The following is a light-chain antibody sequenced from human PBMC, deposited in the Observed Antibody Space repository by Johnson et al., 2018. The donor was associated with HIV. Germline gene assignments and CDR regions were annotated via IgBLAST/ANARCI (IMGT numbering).Light chain of an antibody. CDR3: GTWDSSLSAYV. CDR2: ENN. CDR1: SFNIENNF. V-gene: IGLV1-51*02. J-gene: IGLJ1*01. Sequence: QSVLTQPPSVSAAPGQKVTISCSGSSFNIENNFVSWYQQLPGTAPKLLIYENNKRPSGIPDRFSGSKSGTSATLGITGLQTGDEADYYCGTWDSSLSAYVFGTGTKVTVL.